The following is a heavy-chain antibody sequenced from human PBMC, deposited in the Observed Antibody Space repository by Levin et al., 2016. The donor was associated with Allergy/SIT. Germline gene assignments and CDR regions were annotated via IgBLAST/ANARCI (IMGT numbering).Heavy chain of an antibody. V-gene: IGHV1-2*02. Sequence: ASVKVSCKASGYTFTGYYMHWVRQAPGQGLEWMGWINPNSGGTNYAQKFQGRVTMTRDTSISTAYMELSRLRSDDTAVYYCARVLDPIFEYFQHWGQGTLVTVSS. CDR3: ARVLDPIFEYFQH. CDR2: INPNSGGT. J-gene: IGHJ1*01. CDR1: GYTFTGYY. D-gene: IGHD1-1*01.